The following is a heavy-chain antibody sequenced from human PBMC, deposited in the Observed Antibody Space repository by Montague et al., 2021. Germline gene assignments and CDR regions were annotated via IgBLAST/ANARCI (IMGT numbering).Heavy chain of an antibody. Sequence: SLRLSCAASGFSFSRLWMHWLRQAPGKGLVWVSQITSDGSDTNYADSVKGRFTISRDNAKSTLYLQMNSLRDEDTAVYYCVRDRPTACFDSWGQGTLVTVSS. V-gene: IGHV3-74*01. CDR2: ITSDGSDT. D-gene: IGHD5-18*01. J-gene: IGHJ5*01. CDR1: GFSFSRLW. CDR3: VRDRPTACFDS.